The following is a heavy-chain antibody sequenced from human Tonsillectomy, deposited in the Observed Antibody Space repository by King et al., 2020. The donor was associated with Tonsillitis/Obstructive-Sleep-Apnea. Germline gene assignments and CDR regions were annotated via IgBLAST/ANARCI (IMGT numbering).Heavy chain of an antibody. J-gene: IGHJ4*02. CDR2: IKSGGSDI. CDR3: ARAWYCSGGNCHSTLFDY. V-gene: IGHV3-48*03. Sequence: VQLVESGGGLVQPGGSLRLSCAASGFTFSSYEMNWVRQAPGKGMEWVSYIKSGGSDIYYADSVKGRFTISRDNAKNSLFLQVNSLTAEDTAFYSCARAWYCSGGNCHSTLFDYWGQGTLVTVSS. D-gene: IGHD2-15*01. CDR1: GFTFSSYE.